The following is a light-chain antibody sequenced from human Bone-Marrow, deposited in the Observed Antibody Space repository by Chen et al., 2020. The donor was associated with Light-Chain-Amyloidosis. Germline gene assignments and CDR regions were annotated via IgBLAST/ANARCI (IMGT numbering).Light chain of an antibody. CDR2: EDD. CDR1: SGSIATNY. V-gene: IGLV6-57*01. Sequence: FIPTPPHSVSDPSGKKVIISRPRSSGSIATNYVQWYQQRPGSSPTTVIYEDDQRPSGVPDRFSGSIDRSSNSASLTISGLKTEDEADYYCQSYQGSSQGVFGGGTKLTVL. J-gene: IGLJ3*02. CDR3: QSYQGSSQGV.